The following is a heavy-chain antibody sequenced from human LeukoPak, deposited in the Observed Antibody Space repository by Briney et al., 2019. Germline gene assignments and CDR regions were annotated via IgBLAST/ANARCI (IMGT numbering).Heavy chain of an antibody. V-gene: IGHV3-7*01. D-gene: IGHD2-21*01. J-gene: IGHJ5*01. CDR1: GFSFNSNW. CDR3: ATAVSIAGDS. CDR2: IKPDSSET. Sequence: PGGSLRLSCAASGFSFNSNWMSWFRQAPGKGLEWVAHIKPDSSETYYVDSVKGRFTISRDNAEKLVYLRMNSLRAEETAVYYCATAVSIAGDSWGQGTLVTVSS.